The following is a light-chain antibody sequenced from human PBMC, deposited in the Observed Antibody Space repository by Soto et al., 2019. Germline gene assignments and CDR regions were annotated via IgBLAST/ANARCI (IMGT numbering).Light chain of an antibody. CDR1: SSDVGSYNL. Sequence: QSALTQPASVSGSPGQSITISCTGTSSDVGSYNLVSWYQQHPGKAPKLMIYDVSNRPSGVSNRFSGSKSGNTASLTISGLQAEDEADYYCSSCTTSSTLHVFGTGTKVT. J-gene: IGLJ1*01. CDR2: DVS. V-gene: IGLV2-14*02. CDR3: SSCTTSSTLHV.